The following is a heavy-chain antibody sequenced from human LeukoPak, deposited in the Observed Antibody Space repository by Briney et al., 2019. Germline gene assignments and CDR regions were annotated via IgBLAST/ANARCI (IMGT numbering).Heavy chain of an antibody. V-gene: IGHV3-23*01. D-gene: IGHD3-3*01. J-gene: IGHJ4*02. CDR3: AKDIIGYYGPFEN. Sequence: GGSLRLSCAASGFIFSTCAMSWVRQAPGKGLEWVSTISGSGSHTNYTDSVKGRFSISRDNSKNMLYLQMNSLRVEDTAVYYCAKDIIGYYGPFENWGQGTLVTVSS. CDR2: ISGSGSHT. CDR1: GFIFSTCA.